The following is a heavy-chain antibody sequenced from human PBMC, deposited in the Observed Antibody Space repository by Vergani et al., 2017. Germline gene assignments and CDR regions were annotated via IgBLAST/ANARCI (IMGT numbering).Heavy chain of an antibody. Sequence: QVQLQESGPGLVKPSQTLSLTCTVSGDSISSSDNYWSWVRQPPGKGLEWIGFIYNSGSTYYNPSLKSRVTISVDTSKNQFSLRLSSVTAADTAVYYCARDGGSGVPAAQLDYWGQGVLVTVSS. D-gene: IGHD3-16*01. CDR1: GDSISSSDNY. J-gene: IGHJ4*02. CDR3: ARDGGSGVPAAQLDY. CDR2: IYNSGST. V-gene: IGHV4-30-4*01.